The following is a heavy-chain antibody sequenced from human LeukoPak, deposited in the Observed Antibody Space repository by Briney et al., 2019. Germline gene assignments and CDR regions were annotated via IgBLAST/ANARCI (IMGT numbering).Heavy chain of an antibody. CDR3: ARNKDYGDF. Sequence: GGSLRLSCATSGFIFSNYWMSWVRQAPGKGLEWVAVISYDGSNKYYADSVKGRFTISRDNSKNTLYLQMNSLRAEDTAVYYCARNKDYGDFWGQGTLVTVSS. V-gene: IGHV3-30*03. CDR1: GFIFSNYW. CDR2: ISYDGSNK. J-gene: IGHJ4*02.